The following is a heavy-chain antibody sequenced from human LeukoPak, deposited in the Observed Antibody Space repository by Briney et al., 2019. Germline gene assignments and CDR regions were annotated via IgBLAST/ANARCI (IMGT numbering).Heavy chain of an antibody. Sequence: PGESLKISCKGSGYSFTSYWIAWVRQMPGKGLEWMGIIYPGDSDTRYSPSFQGQVTISADKSISTAYLQWSGLKASDTAMFYCARCLRDYGSGSYSHDYWGQGTLVTVSS. J-gene: IGHJ4*02. D-gene: IGHD3-10*01. CDR3: ARCLRDYGSGSYSHDY. CDR1: GYSFTSYW. V-gene: IGHV5-51*01. CDR2: IYPGDSDT.